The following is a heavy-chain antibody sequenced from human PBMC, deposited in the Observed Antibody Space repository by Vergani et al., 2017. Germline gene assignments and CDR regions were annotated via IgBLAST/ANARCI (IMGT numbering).Heavy chain of an antibody. CDR3: ARGRSALSSFILVTTTTGGFDP. CDR2: IYTSGST. V-gene: IGHV4-4*07. J-gene: IGHJ5*02. D-gene: IGHD2-21*02. CDR1: GGSISSYY. Sequence: QVQLQESGPGLVKPSETLSLTCTVSGGSISSYYWSWIRQPAGKGLEWIGRIYTSGSTNYNPSLKRRVTMSVDTSKNQFSLKLSSVTAADTAVYYCARGRSALSSFILVTTTTGGFDPWGQGTLVTVSS.